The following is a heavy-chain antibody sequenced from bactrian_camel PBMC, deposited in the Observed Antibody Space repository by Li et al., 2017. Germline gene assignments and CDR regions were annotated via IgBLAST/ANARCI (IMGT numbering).Heavy chain of an antibody. CDR1: EYIGGFYC. J-gene: IGHJ6*01. CDR2: IEREGPT. V-gene: IGHV3S53*01. Sequence: VQLVESGGGSVQAGGSVRLSCAATEYIGGFYCMGWFRQAPGKEREGVATIEREGPTAYRDSVQGRFTISRDSAKNILYLQMNSLKPEDTAMYYCAAGIRMVACPLRVPGPFGFWGQGTQVTVS. CDR3: AAGIRMVACPLRVPGPFGF.